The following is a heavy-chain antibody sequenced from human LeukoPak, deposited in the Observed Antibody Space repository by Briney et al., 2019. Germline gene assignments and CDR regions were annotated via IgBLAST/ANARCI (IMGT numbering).Heavy chain of an antibody. J-gene: IGHJ5*02. CDR2: INPSGGSA. V-gene: IGHV1-46*01. CDR3: ARRYCSSTSCHNNWFDP. D-gene: IGHD2-2*02. CDR1: GYTFTRYY. Sequence: GASVKVSCKASGYTFTRYYIHWVRQAPGQGLEWMGIINPSGGSAGYAQKLQDRVIMTRDTSTSTVYMELSSLRSEDTAVYYCARRYCSSTSCHNNWFDPWGQGTLVTVSS.